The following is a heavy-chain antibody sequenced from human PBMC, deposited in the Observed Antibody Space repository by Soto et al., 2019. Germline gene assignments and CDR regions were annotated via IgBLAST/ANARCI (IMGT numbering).Heavy chain of an antibody. V-gene: IGHV4-59*01. CDR2: IYYSGST. Sequence: QVQLQESGPGLVKPSETLSLTCTVSGGSISSYYWSWIRQPPGKGLEWIGYIYYSGSTNYNPSLKIRVTISVDTSKNQFSLKLSSVTAADTAVYYCARGGDYYGMDVWGQGTTVTVSS. J-gene: IGHJ6*02. CDR3: ARGGDYYGMDV. CDR1: GGSISSYY.